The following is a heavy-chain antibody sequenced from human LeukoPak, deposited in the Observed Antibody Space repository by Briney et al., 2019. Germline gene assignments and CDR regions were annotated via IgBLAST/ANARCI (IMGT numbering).Heavy chain of an antibody. J-gene: IGHJ4*02. CDR2: INPSGGST. V-gene: IGHV1-46*01. D-gene: IGHD4-17*01. CDR3: ARVGYDYGDLGYDY. Sequence: VASVKVSCKASGYTFTSYYMHWVRQAPGQGLEWMGIINPSGGSTSYAQKFQGRVTMTRDMSISTAYMELSRLRSDDTAVYYCARVGYDYGDLGYDYWGQGTLVTVSS. CDR1: GYTFTSYY.